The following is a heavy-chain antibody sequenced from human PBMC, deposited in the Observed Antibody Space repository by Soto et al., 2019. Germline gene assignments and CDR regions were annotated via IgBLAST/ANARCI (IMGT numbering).Heavy chain of an antibody. Sequence: ASVKVSGKASGYTFTSYGISWVRQAPGQGLEWMGWISAYNGNTNYAQKLQGRVTMTTDTSTSTAYMELRSLRSDDTAVYYCARAGQQLVTADFDYWGQGTLVTVSS. D-gene: IGHD6-13*01. V-gene: IGHV1-18*01. J-gene: IGHJ4*02. CDR2: ISAYNGNT. CDR1: GYTFTSYG. CDR3: ARAGQQLVTADFDY.